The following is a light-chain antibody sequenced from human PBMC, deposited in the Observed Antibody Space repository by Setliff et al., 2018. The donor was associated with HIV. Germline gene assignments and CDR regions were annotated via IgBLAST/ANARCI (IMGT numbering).Light chain of an antibody. V-gene: IGLV2-14*03. CDR2: NVD. Sequence: QSALTQPASVSGSPGQSITISCTGTSSDVGGYNYVSWYQQHPGKAPKVMIYNVDKRPSWVSNRFSGSKSGNTASLTISGLQTEDEADYYCSSYSINNLYVFATGTKVTVL. J-gene: IGLJ1*01. CDR1: SSDVGGYNY. CDR3: SSYSINNLYV.